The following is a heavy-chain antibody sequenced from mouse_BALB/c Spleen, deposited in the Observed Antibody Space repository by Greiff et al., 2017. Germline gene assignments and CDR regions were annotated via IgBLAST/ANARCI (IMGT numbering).Heavy chain of an antibody. V-gene: IGHV3-2*02. Sequence: VQLKQSGPGLVKPSQSLSLTCTVTGYSITSDYAWNWIRQFPGNKLEWMGYISYSGSTSYNPSLKSRISITRDTSKNQFFLQLNSVTTEDTATYYCASYDGYYVGFAYWGQGTLVTVSA. CDR1: GYSITSDYA. D-gene: IGHD2-3*01. CDR2: ISYSGST. CDR3: ASYDGYYVGFAY. J-gene: IGHJ3*01.